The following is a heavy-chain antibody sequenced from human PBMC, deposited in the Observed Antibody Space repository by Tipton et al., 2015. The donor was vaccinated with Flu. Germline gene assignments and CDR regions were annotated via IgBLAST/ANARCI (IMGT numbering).Heavy chain of an antibody. D-gene: IGHD3-10*01. CDR1: GFTFSSYE. J-gene: IGHJ4*02. Sequence: GSLRLSCAASGFTFSSYEMNWVRQAPGKGLEWVSYISSSGNTISYADSVRGRFTISRDNSKNTLYLQVNSLRAEDTAVYYCARAVRGNYYDYWGQGTLVTVSS. CDR2: ISSSGNTI. V-gene: IGHV3-48*03. CDR3: ARAVRGNYYDY.